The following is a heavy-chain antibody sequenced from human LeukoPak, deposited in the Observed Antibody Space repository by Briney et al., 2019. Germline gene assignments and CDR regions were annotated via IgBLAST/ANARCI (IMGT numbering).Heavy chain of an antibody. V-gene: IGHV3-74*03. CDR3: ARAISWNGAQGHMDV. D-gene: IGHD1-1*01. CDR1: GFSFSDYW. Sequence: GGSLRLSCAASGFSFSDYWMHWVRHAPGKGLVWVSRINSDGRNIAYADSVKGRFTISRDNAKNTLYLEMNSLTIEDTAVYYCARAISWNGAQGHMDVWGKGTTVTVSS. CDR2: INSDGRNI. J-gene: IGHJ6*03.